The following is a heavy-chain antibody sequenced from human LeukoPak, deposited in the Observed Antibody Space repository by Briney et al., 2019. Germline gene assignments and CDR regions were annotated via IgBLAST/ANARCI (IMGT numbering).Heavy chain of an antibody. J-gene: IGHJ4*02. CDR1: GFTFSSYG. V-gene: IGHV3-30*02. Sequence: GRSLRLSCAASGFTFSSYGMHWVRQAPGKGLEWVAFIRYDGSNKYYADSVKGRFTISRDNSKNTLYLQMNSLRAEDTAVYYCAKDGPVSSSGWYLDYWGQGTLVTVSS. CDR3: AKDGPVSSSGWYLDY. CDR2: IRYDGSNK. D-gene: IGHD6-19*01.